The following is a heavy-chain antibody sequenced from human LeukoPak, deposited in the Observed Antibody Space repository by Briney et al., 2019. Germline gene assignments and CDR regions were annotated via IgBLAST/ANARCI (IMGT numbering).Heavy chain of an antibody. D-gene: IGHD2-2*01. J-gene: IGHJ4*02. CDR1: GFTFSSYT. CDR3: AASLPNIVVVPATKGPFGY. CDR2: VSGSGGNI. Sequence: GGSLRLSCAASGFTFSSYTMSWVRQAPGKGLEWVSGVSGSGGNIYYADSVKGRFTISRDNSKNTLYLQMNSLRAEDTAVYYCAASLPNIVVVPATKGPFGYWGQGALVTVSS. V-gene: IGHV3-23*01.